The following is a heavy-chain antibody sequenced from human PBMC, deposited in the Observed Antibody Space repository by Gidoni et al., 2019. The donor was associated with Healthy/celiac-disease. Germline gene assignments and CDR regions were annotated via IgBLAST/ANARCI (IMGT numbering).Heavy chain of an antibody. D-gene: IGHD6-19*01. CDR3: AKDQWLGEEGAFDI. CDR2: ISGSGGST. J-gene: IGHJ3*02. Sequence: EVQLLESGGGLVQPGGSLRLSCADSGLTFSSYAMSWVRQAPGKGLEWVSAISGSGGSTYYADSVKGRFTISRDNSNNTLYLQMNSLRADDTAVYYCAKDQWLGEEGAFDIWGQGTMVTVSA. V-gene: IGHV3-23*01. CDR1: GLTFSSYA.